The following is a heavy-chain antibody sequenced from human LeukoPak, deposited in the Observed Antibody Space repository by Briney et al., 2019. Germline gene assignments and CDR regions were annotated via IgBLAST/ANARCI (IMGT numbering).Heavy chain of an antibody. CDR3: ARDGGYCSSTSCYKRRSYYYGMDV. Sequence: SSETLSLTCTVSGGSISSYYWSWIRQPPGKGLEWIGYIYYSRSTNYNPSLKSRVTISVDTSKNQFSLKLSSVTAADTAVYYCARDGGYCSSTSCYKRRSYYYGMDVWGQGTTVTVSS. CDR2: IYYSRST. CDR1: GGSISSYY. V-gene: IGHV4-59*01. D-gene: IGHD2-2*02. J-gene: IGHJ6*02.